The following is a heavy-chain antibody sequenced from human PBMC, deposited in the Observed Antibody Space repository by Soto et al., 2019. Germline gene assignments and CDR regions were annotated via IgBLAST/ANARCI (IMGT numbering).Heavy chain of an antibody. V-gene: IGHV3-33*01. J-gene: IGHJ3*02. CDR2: MWYDGSKK. CDR1: GFTFSGFG. D-gene: IGHD4-17*01. Sequence: QVQLVESGGGVVQPGTSLRLSCEASGFTFSGFGMHWVRQAPGKGLEWVAGMWYDGSKKYYADCVKGRFTISRDNSKNALYMQMNRLRAEDTAVYYCARGRGGSYGGNSAHFDIWGQGTLVTVSS. CDR3: ARGRGGSYGGNSAHFDI.